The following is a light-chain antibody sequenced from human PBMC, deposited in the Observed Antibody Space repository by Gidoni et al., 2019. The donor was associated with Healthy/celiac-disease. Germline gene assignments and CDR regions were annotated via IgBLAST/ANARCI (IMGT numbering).Light chain of an antibody. J-gene: IGKJ1*01. CDR3: QQYNNWWT. V-gene: IGKV3-15*01. Sequence: QSPRLLIYGASTRFSGSGSGTEFTLTISSLQSEDFAVYYCQQYNNWWTFGQGTKVEIK. CDR2: GAS.